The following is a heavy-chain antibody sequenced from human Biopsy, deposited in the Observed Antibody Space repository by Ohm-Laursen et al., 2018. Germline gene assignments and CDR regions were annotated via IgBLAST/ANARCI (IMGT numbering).Heavy chain of an antibody. D-gene: IGHD1-26*01. Sequence: SLRLSCTASGFTFSSYWMHWVRQAPGKGLEWVAIIWYDGSSEYYADSVKGRFTISRDNSKNTVYLEMNSLRAEDTAVYFCARDPIVGSKADGMDVWGQGTTVTVSS. CDR1: GFTFSSYW. CDR3: ARDPIVGSKADGMDV. V-gene: IGHV3-33*08. CDR2: IWYDGSSE. J-gene: IGHJ6*02.